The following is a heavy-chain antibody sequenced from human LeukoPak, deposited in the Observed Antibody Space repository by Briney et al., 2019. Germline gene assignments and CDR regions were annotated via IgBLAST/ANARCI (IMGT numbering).Heavy chain of an antibody. Sequence: GASVKVSCKASGYTFTSYYIHWVRQAPGQGLERTGIINPSGGSTGYAQKFQGRVTMTRDTSTSIVYMELSSLRSEDTAVYYCARVSTTYGDYGLDFDYWGQGTLVTVSS. J-gene: IGHJ4*02. D-gene: IGHD4-17*01. CDR1: GYTFTSYY. CDR2: INPSGGST. CDR3: ARVSTTYGDYGLDFDY. V-gene: IGHV1-46*01.